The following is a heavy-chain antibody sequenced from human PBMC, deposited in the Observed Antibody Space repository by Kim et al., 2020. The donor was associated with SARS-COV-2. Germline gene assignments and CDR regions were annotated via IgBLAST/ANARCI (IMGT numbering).Heavy chain of an antibody. CDR1: GFTFSSYS. V-gene: IGHV3-21*01. CDR2: ISSSSSYI. J-gene: IGHJ3*02. D-gene: IGHD1-26*01. Sequence: GGSLRLSCAASGFTFSSYSMNWVRQAPGKGLEWVSSISSSSSYIYYADSVKGRFTISRDNAKNSLYLQMNSLRAEDTAVYYCARDGIVGAMLLFRHDAFDIWGQGTMVTVSS. CDR3: ARDGIVGAMLLFRHDAFDI.